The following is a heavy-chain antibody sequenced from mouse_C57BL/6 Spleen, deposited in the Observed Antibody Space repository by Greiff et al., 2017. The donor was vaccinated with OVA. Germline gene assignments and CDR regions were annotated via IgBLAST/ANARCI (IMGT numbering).Heavy chain of an antibody. CDR2: ISYSGST. Sequence: EVKLQESGPGMVKPSQSLSLTCTVTGYSITSGYDWHWIRHFPGNKLEWMGYISYSGSTNYNPSLKSRISITHDTSKNHFFLKLNSVTTEDTATYYCARGGDSSGYEDYFDYWGQGTTLTVSS. CDR3: ARGGDSSGYEDYFDY. CDR1: GYSITSGYD. V-gene: IGHV3-1*01. J-gene: IGHJ2*01. D-gene: IGHD3-2*02.